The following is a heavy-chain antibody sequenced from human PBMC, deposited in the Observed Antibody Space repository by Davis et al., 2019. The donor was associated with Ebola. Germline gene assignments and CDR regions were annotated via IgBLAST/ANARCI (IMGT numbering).Heavy chain of an antibody. D-gene: IGHD3-10*01. CDR1: GYTFTNHG. CDR3: ARDRGGDYSFDY. CDR2: INPNSGGT. J-gene: IGHJ4*02. V-gene: IGHV1-2*06. Sequence: ASVKVSCKASGYTFTNHGITWVRQAPGQGLEWMGRINPNSGGTNYAQKFQGRVTMTRDTSTSTAYMEINRLRSEDTSVYYCARDRGGDYSFDYWGQGTLVTVSS.